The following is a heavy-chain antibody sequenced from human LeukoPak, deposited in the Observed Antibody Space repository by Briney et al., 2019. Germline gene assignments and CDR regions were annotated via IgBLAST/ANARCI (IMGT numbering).Heavy chain of an antibody. V-gene: IGHV3-30-3*01. Sequence: PGKSLRLSCAASGFTFSGYPIHWVRQAPGKGLEWVAVISYDGSSESYPDSVKGRFTISRDNSKNMLYLQMNSLRGEDTAVYYCASTNYRGGSTGYNWFDPWGQGTLVTVSS. CDR3: ASTNYRGGSTGYNWFDP. CDR2: ISYDGSSE. D-gene: IGHD1-26*01. J-gene: IGHJ5*02. CDR1: GFTFSGYP.